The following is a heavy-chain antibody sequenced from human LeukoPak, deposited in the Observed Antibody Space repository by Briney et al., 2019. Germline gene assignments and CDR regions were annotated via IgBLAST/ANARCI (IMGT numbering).Heavy chain of an antibody. CDR3: ARVSSSGWYLGYYGMDV. V-gene: IGHV3-33*01. CDR2: IWYDGSNK. J-gene: IGHJ6*02. CDR1: GFTFSSYG. Sequence: GGSLRLSCAASGFTFSSYGMHWVRQAPGKGLEWVAVIWYDGSNKYYADSVKGRFTISRDNSKNTLYLQMNSLRAEDTAVYYCARVSSSGWYLGYYGMDVWGQGTTVTVSS. D-gene: IGHD6-19*01.